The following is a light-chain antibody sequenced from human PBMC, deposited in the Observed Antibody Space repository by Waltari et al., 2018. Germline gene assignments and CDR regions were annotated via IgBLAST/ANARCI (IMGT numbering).Light chain of an antibody. CDR2: MGS. Sequence: DIVMTQSPLSLSVTPGEPASISCRSTLSLLHINGYNYLYWYLQKPGQSPHLLIYMGSQRASGVPDRFSGNGSGTNFTLTISRVEAEDVGIYYCLQALQSPLSFGGGTKVEIK. CDR3: LQALQSPLS. J-gene: IGKJ4*01. V-gene: IGKV2-28*01. CDR1: LSLLHINGYNY.